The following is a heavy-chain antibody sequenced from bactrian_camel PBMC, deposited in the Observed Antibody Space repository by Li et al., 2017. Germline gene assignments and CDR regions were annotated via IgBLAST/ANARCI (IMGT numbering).Heavy chain of an antibody. Sequence: HVQLVESGGGLVQPGRSLRLSCAASGFTFSSYYMSWVRQAPGKGLEWVSSFYTAGTNTGYADSVKGRFTISRDNAKNTVYLQMNSLKSEDTALYYCAAALIEAVTSADFQYWGQGTQVTVS. V-gene: IGHV3-2*01. CDR2: FYTAGTNT. CDR3: AAALIEAVTSADFQY. D-gene: IGHD1*01. J-gene: IGHJ4*01. CDR1: GFTFSSYY.